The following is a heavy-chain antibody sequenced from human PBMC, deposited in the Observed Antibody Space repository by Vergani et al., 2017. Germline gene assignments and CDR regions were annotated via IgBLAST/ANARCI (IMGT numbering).Heavy chain of an antibody. CDR3: AGGDYGILTGYRY. J-gene: IGHJ4*02. CDR1: GYTFSNYY. CDR2: INPSGGHT. V-gene: IGHV1-46*03. D-gene: IGHD3-9*01. Sequence: QVQVVQSGAEVKKSGASVKVSCKTSGYTFSNYYMHWVRQAPGQGLEWMGIINPSGGHTNYGQKIQGRVTMTRETSTITVYMELSSLRSEDTALYYCAGGDYGILTGYRYWGQGTLVTVSA.